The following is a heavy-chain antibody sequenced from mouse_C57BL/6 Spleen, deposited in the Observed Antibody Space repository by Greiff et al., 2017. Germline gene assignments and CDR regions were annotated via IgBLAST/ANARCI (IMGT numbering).Heavy chain of an antibody. D-gene: IGHD1-1*01. CDR2: INPYNGGT. V-gene: IGHV1-19*01. CDR3: ATAYYGSSHWYFDV. CDR1: GYTFTDYY. Sequence: EVQLQQSGPVLVKPGASVKMSCKASGYTFTDYYMNWVKQSHGKSLEWLGVINPYNGGTSYNQKFKGKATLTVDKSSSTAYMELNSLTSEDSAVYYCATAYYGSSHWYFDVWGTGTTVTVSS. J-gene: IGHJ1*03.